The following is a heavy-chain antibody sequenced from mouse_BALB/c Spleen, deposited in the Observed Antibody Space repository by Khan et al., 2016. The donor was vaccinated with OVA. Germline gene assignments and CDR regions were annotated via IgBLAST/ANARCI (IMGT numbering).Heavy chain of an antibody. CDR1: GDSITSGY. V-gene: IGHV3-8*02. J-gene: IGHJ2*01. CDR2: INYSGST. CDR3: ARCNYSYDGYFDY. Sequence: EVQLQESGPSLVKPSQTLSLTCSVTGDSITSGYWNWIRKFPGNKLEYMGYINYSGSTYYNPSLKSRISITRDTSKNQYYLQLNSVTSEDTATYYSARCNYSYDGYFDYVGQGATLTVAS. D-gene: IGHD2-12*01.